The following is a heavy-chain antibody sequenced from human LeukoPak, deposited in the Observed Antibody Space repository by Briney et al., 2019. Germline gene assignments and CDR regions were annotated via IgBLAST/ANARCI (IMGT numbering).Heavy chain of an antibody. J-gene: IGHJ4*02. CDR1: GYSISSGYY. Sequence: SETLSLTCTVSGYSISSGYYWGWIRQPPGKGLEWIGSIYHSGSTYYNPSLKSRVTISVDTSKNQFSLKLSSVTAADTAVYYCARERGQLWLRVFDYWGQGTLVTVSS. CDR2: IYHSGST. CDR3: ARERGQLWLRVFDY. V-gene: IGHV4-38-2*02. D-gene: IGHD5-18*01.